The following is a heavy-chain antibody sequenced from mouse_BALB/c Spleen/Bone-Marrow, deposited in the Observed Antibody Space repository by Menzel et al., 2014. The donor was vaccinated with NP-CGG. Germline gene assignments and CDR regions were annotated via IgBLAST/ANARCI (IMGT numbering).Heavy chain of an antibody. CDR2: IDPANGNT. D-gene: IGHD2-1*01. CDR1: GFNIKDTY. CDR3: ARLYGNYLFYAMDY. Sequence: VQLQQSGAELVKPGASVKLSCTASGFNIKDTYMHWVKQRPEQGLEWIGRIDPANGNTKYDPKFQGKATITADTSSNTAYLQLSSLTSEDNAVYYCARLYGNYLFYAMDYWGQGTSVTVSS. V-gene: IGHV14-3*02. J-gene: IGHJ4*01.